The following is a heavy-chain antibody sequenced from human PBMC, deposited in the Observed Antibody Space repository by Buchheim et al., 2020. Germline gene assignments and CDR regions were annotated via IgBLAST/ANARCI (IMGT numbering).Heavy chain of an antibody. J-gene: IGHJ6*02. CDR3: ARDGGIAAAGNYYYYGMDV. V-gene: IGHV1-2*04. D-gene: IGHD6-13*01. Sequence: QVQLVQSGAEVKKPGASVKVSCKASGYTFTGYYMHWVRQAPGKGLEWMGWINPNSGGTNYAQKFQGWFTMTRDTSISTAYMELSRLRSDDTAVYYCARDGGIAAAGNYYYYGMDVWGQGTT. CDR2: INPNSGGT. CDR1: GYTFTGYY.